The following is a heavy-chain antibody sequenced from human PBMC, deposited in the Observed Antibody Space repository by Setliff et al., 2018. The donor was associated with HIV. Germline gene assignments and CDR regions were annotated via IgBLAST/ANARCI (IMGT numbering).Heavy chain of an antibody. CDR2: IYTTGGT. J-gene: IGHJ4*02. CDR3: ARSNPGITAGLLAY. D-gene: IGHD6-13*01. Sequence: PSETLSLTCNISGVSIPTNYWNWIRQPAGKGLEWIGRIYTTGGTNYNPALKSRVTMSIDTSKNQISLKLNSVTAADTATYYCARSNPGITAGLLAYWGPGTLVTSPQ. V-gene: IGHV4-4*07. CDR1: GVSIPTNY.